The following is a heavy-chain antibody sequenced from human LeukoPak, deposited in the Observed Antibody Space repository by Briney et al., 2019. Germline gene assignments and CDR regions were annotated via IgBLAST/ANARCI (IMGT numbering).Heavy chain of an antibody. V-gene: IGHV1-18*01. CDR3: VRDYFCSGGTCDDCFDH. Sequence: AASVKVSFTASGYTFTNYGISWVRQAPGQGLEWMAWISTYDHDTNYAQKFRGRVTMTTDTSTSTAYMELRSLGSDDTAVYFCVRDYFCSGGTCDDCFDHWGQGTLVTVSS. J-gene: IGHJ5*02. CDR2: ISTYDHDT. CDR1: GYTFTNYG. D-gene: IGHD2-15*01.